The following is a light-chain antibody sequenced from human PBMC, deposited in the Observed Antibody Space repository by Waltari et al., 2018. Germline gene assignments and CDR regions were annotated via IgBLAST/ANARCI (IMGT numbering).Light chain of an antibody. J-gene: IGLJ3*02. CDR3: CSYAGSTTWV. V-gene: IGLV2-23*02. Sequence: QSALTQPASMSGSPGQSITVPCTGATSDIGSPNIVSWYQQHPGKAPKLILYDVNRRPSGVSDRFSGSKSGITASLTISGLQAEDEADYYCCSYAGSTTWVFGGGTKLTVL. CDR2: DVN. CDR1: TSDIGSPNI.